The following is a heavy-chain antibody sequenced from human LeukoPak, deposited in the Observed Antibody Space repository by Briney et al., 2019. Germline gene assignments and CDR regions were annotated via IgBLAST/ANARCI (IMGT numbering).Heavy chain of an antibody. CDR3: AKDRSGSGYFDY. V-gene: IGHV3-23*01. J-gene: IGHJ4*02. Sequence: PGGSLRLSCAASRFTFSSHAMSWVRQAPGKGLEWVSRISSGGGTTDYTDSVKGRFTISRDTSKNTLYLQMNSLRAEDTAVYYCAKDRSGSGYFDYWGQGTLVTVSS. CDR2: ISSGGGTT. D-gene: IGHD3-10*01. CDR1: RFTFSSHA.